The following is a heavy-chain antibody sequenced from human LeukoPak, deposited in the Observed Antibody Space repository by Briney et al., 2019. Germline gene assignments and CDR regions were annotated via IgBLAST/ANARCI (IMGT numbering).Heavy chain of an antibody. CDR2: IYPGDSDT. D-gene: IGHD6-19*01. J-gene: IGHJ5*02. CDR3: ARYIAVAGAVSWFDP. CDR1: GYSFTSYW. V-gene: IGHV5-51*01. Sequence: GESLKISCKGSGYSFTSYWIGWVRQMPGKGLEWMGIIYPGDSDTRYSPSFQGQFTISADKSISTAYLQWSSLKASDTAMYYCARYIAVAGAVSWFDPWGQGTLVTVSS.